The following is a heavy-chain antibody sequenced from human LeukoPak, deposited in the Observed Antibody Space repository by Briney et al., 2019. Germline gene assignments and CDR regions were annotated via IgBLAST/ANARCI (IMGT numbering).Heavy chain of an antibody. J-gene: IGHJ3*02. D-gene: IGHD4-17*01. V-gene: IGHV3-30*02. CDR1: GFTFSSYG. CDR3: AKEAAHYGDNAVFDI. Sequence: GGSLRLSCAASGFTFSSYGMRWVRQAPGKGLEWVAFIRYDGSNKYYADSVKGRFTISRDNSKNTLYLQMNSLRAEDTAVYYCAKEAAHYGDNAVFDISGQGTMVTVSS. CDR2: IRYDGSNK.